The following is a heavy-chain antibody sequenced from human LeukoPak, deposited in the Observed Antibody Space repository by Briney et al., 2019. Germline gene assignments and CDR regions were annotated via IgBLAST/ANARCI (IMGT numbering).Heavy chain of an antibody. D-gene: IGHD3-10*01. CDR3: ARDRWVGELLSLGWYFDL. CDR1: GVSISSGGYY. CDR2: ISYSGST. V-gene: IGHV4-30-4*08. Sequence: PSQTLSLTCTVSGVSISSGGYYWSWIRQPPGKGLEWIGYISYSGSTYHSSSLKSRVTISLDTSKNQFSLKLSSVTAADTAVYYCARDRWVGELLSLGWYFDLWGRGTLVTVSS. J-gene: IGHJ2*01.